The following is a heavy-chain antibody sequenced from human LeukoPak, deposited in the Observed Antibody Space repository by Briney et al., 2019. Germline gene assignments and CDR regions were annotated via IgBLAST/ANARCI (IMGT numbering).Heavy chain of an antibody. CDR3: ARLRWSTMIVVGAFDY. V-gene: IGHV5-51*01. D-gene: IGHD3-22*01. CDR1: GYSFTSYW. Sequence: GESLKISCKGSGYSFTSYWIGWVRQMPGKGLEWMGIIYPGDSDTRYSPSFQGQATISADKSISTAYLQWSSLKASDTAMYYCARLRWSTMIVVGAFDYWGQGTLVTVSS. CDR2: IYPGDSDT. J-gene: IGHJ4*02.